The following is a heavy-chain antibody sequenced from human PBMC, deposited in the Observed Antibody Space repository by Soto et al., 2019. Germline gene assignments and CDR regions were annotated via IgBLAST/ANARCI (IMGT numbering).Heavy chain of an antibody. Sequence: QVQLVESGGGVVQPGRSLRLSCAASGFTFSSYGLHWVRQTPGKGLEWMAVISFDGNKEYYADSVKGRFTISRDDSKNTLYLQMNSLRAEDTAMYYCAKDREVEMPTPGYYFDQWGQGTLVTVSS. CDR2: ISFDGNKE. J-gene: IGHJ4*02. V-gene: IGHV3-30*18. D-gene: IGHD2-15*01. CDR3: AKDREVEMPTPGYYFDQ. CDR1: GFTFSSYG.